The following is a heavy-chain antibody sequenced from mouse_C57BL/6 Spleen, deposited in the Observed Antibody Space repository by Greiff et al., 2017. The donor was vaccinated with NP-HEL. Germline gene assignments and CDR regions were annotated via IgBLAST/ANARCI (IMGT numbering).Heavy chain of an antibody. J-gene: IGHJ3*01. CDR3: ARMEGYYAWFAY. Sequence: QVQLQQPGAELVKPGASVKMSCKASGYTFTSYWITWVKQRPGQGLEWIGDIYPGSGSTNYNEKFKSKATLTVDTSSSTAYMQLSSLTSEDSAVYYCARMEGYYAWFAYWGQGTLVTVSA. CDR2: IYPGSGST. D-gene: IGHD2-3*01. V-gene: IGHV1-55*01. CDR1: GYTFTSYW.